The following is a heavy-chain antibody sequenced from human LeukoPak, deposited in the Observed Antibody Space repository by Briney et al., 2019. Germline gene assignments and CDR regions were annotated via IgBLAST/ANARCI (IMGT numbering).Heavy chain of an antibody. Sequence: GGSLRLSCAASGFTFSSHAMGWVRQAPGRGLEWVSSITGSGGSTYYGDSVKGRFTFSRDNSKNTLYLQMNSLRAEDTALYYCAKDGGGSLEWLPPMDVWGQGTTVTVSS. CDR2: ITGSGGST. CDR3: AKDGGGSLEWLPPMDV. CDR1: GFTFSSHA. V-gene: IGHV3-23*01. D-gene: IGHD3-3*01. J-gene: IGHJ6*02.